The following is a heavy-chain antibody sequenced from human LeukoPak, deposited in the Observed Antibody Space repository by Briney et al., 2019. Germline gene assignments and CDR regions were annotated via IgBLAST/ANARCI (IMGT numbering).Heavy chain of an antibody. CDR3: ARGPFDSSGYFLYSDY. CDR1: GGIFSSYA. Sequence: SVKVSCKASGGIFSSYAISWVRQAPGQGLEWMGGIIPIFGTANYAQKFQGRVTITADESTSTAYMELSSLRSEDTAVYYCARGPFDSSGYFLYSDYWGQGTLVTVSS. D-gene: IGHD3-22*01. CDR2: IIPIFGTA. J-gene: IGHJ4*02. V-gene: IGHV1-69*13.